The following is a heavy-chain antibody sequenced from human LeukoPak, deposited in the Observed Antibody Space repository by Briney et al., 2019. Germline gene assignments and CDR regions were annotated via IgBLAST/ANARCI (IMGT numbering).Heavy chain of an antibody. Sequence: ALGKLCCTASGYTFTSYYMHWVREAPGQGLGWMGKIKPNGGSTSYAQKFQGRVTKTRDTSTSTVYMELSSLRSEDTAVYCCARGYCTNGVCHGHDYWGQGTLVTVSS. D-gene: IGHD2-8*01. CDR3: ARGYCTNGVCHGHDY. V-gene: IGHV1-46*01. CDR2: IKPNGGST. J-gene: IGHJ4*02. CDR1: GYTFTSYY.